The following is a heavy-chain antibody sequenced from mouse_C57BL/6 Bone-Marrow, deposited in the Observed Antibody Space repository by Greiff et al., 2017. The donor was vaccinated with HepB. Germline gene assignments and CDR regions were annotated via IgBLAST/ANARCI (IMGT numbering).Heavy chain of an antibody. Sequence: VQLQQSGAELVRPGASVKLSCTASGFNIKDDYMHWVKQRPEQGLEWIGWIDPENGDTEYASKFQGKATITADTSSNTAYLQLSSLTSEDTAVYYCTTYYGSSPGAWFAYWGQGTLVTVSA. CDR2: IDPENGDT. CDR3: TTYYGSSPGAWFAY. D-gene: IGHD1-1*01. CDR1: GFNIKDDY. J-gene: IGHJ3*01. V-gene: IGHV14-4*01.